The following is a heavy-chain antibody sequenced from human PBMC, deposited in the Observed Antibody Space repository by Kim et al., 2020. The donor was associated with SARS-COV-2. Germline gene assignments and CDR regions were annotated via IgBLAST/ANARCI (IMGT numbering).Heavy chain of an antibody. V-gene: IGHV4-34*01. J-gene: IGHJ4*02. CDR1: GGSFSGYY. Sequence: SETLSLTCAVYGGSFSGYYWSWIRQPPGKGLEWIGEINHSGSTNYNPSLKSRVTISVDTSKNQFSLKLSSVTAADTAVYYCARKGYYDILTGYPEPYYFDYWGQGTLVTVSS. CDR3: ARKGYYDILTGYPEPYYFDY. D-gene: IGHD3-9*01. CDR2: INHSGST.